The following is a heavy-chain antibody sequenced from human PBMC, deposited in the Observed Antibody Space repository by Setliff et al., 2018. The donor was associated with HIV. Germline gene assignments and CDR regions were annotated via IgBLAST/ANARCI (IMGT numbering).Heavy chain of an antibody. V-gene: IGHV4-39*02. CDR1: GGAISSRAYF. J-gene: IGHJ5*02. D-gene: IGHD4-4*01. CDR2: ISSSGSF. CDR3: ASTATTWGRHSWFDP. Sequence: SETLSLTCIVSGGAISSRAYFWGWIRQPPGKGLEWIGSISSSGSFYYNPSLRSRVTISVDTYNNHFSLNLTSVTAADTALYYCASTATTWGRHSWFDPWGQGTLVTVSS.